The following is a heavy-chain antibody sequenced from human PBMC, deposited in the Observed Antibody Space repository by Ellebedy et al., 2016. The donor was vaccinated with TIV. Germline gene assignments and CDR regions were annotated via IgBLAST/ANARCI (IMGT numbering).Heavy chain of an antibody. CDR1: GESFSGYY. J-gene: IGHJ4*02. CDR3: ARERSSGPTY. V-gene: IGHV4-34*01. CDR2: ITHSGSS. Sequence: GSLRLSXAVYGESFSGYYWSWIRQSPERGLEWIGEITHSGSSNYNPSLSSRVTISVDTSKNQFSLKLSSVTAADTAVYYCARERSSGPTYWGQGTLVTVSS. D-gene: IGHD3-22*01.